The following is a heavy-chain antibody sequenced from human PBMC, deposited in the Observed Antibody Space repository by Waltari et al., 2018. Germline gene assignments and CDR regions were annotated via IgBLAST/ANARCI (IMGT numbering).Heavy chain of an antibody. CDR2: IYYSGGT. D-gene: IGHD3-16*01. CDR3: ASELGGDGTFDY. J-gene: IGHJ4*02. CDR1: GGSISSYY. Sequence: QVQLQESGPGLVKPSETLSLTCTVSGGSISSYYWSWIRQPPGKGLEWIGYIYYSGGTNYNPSPKSRGTISVDTSKNQFSLKLSSVTAADTAVYYCASELGGDGTFDYWGQGTLVTVSS. V-gene: IGHV4-59*01.